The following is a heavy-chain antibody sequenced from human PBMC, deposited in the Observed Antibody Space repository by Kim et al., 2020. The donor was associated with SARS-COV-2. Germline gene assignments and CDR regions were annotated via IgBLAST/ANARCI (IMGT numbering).Heavy chain of an antibody. D-gene: IGHD3-16*02. CDR1: GFRFSDDW. V-gene: IGHV3-74*01. CDR2: ISGGGSGT. CDR3: ARGRYYGMDV. J-gene: IGHJ6*02. Sequence: GGSLRLSCAASGFRFSDDWMHWVRQAPGKGLVWVSGISGGGSGTTYADSVKGRFTISRDNAKNTLYLQMNTLRAEDTAVYYCARGRYYGMDVWGQGSTVTVSS.